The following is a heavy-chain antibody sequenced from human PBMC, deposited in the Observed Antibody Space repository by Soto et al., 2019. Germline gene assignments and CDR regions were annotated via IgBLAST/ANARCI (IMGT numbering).Heavy chain of an antibody. Sequence: GGSLRLSCAASGFTFSSYGMHWVRQAPGKGLEWVAVISYDGSNKYYADSVKGRFTISRDNSKNTLYLQMNSLRAEDTAVYYCAKPDPLAVAGFYSYYGMDVWGQGTTVTVSS. CDR1: GFTFSSYG. D-gene: IGHD6-19*01. J-gene: IGHJ6*02. CDR3: AKPDPLAVAGFYSYYGMDV. CDR2: ISYDGSNK. V-gene: IGHV3-30*18.